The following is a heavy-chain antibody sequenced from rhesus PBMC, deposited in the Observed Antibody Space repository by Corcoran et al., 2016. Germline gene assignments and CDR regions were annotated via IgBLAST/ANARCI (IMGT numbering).Heavy chain of an antibody. D-gene: IGHD3-28*01. CDR3: TSLGAYYGQYFDY. Sequence: QVQLQESGPGLVKPSETLSLTCAVSGYSISSAYYWRWFRQPPGKGLEWIGYIGGSIGSTYYNPSLQSRVTISKDTSKSQFSLKLSSVTAADTAVYYCTSLGAYYGQYFDYWGQGVLVTVSS. CDR1: GYSISSAYY. V-gene: IGHV4-99*01. CDR2: IGGSIGST. J-gene: IGHJ4*01.